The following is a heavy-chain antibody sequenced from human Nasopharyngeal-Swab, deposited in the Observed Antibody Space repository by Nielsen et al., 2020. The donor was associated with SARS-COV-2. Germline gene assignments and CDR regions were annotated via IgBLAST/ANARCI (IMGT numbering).Heavy chain of an antibody. Sequence: GGSLRLSSEASGFTFSSYSMHWVRQAPGKGLEWVAVIWYDGSNKYYADSVKGRFTISRYNSKNTLYLQMNSLRAEDTAVYYCAREAAPFLGMDVWGQGTTVTVSS. V-gene: IGHV3-33*01. CDR2: IWYDGSNK. CDR1: GFTFSSYS. CDR3: AREAAPFLGMDV. D-gene: IGHD6-25*01. J-gene: IGHJ6*02.